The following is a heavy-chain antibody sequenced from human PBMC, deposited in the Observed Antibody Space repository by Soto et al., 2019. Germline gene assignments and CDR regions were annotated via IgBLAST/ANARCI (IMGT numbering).Heavy chain of an antibody. CDR2: IYYSGST. CDR3: ARDGGYSGYFDY. J-gene: IGHJ4*02. D-gene: IGHD5-12*01. V-gene: IGHV4-31*03. Sequence: TLSLTCTVSGGSISGYYWSWIRQHPGKGLEWIGYIYYSGSTYYNPSLKSRVTISVDTSKNQFSLKLSSVTAADTAVYYCARDGGYSGYFDYWGQGTLVTVSS. CDR1: GGSISGYY.